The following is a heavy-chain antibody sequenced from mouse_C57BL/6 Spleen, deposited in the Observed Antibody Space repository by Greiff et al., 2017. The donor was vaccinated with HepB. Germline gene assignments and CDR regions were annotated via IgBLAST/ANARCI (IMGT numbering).Heavy chain of an antibody. V-gene: IGHV1-64*01. D-gene: IGHD2-13*01. CDR1: GYTFTSYW. J-gene: IGHJ1*03. CDR3: AKYGDYEGYFDV. Sequence: QVQLQQPGAELVKPGASVKLSCKASGYTFTSYWMHWVKQRPGQGLEWIGMIHPNSGSTNYNEKFKSKATLTVDKSSSTAYMQLSSLTSEDSAVYYCAKYGDYEGYFDVWGTGTTVTVSS. CDR2: IHPNSGST.